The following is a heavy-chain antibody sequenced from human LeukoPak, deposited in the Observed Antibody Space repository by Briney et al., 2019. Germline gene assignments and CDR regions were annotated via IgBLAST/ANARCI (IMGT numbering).Heavy chain of an antibody. D-gene: IGHD2-15*01. CDR3: ARDRVVVVAATYYYYYGMDV. CDR1: GFTFSSYE. V-gene: IGHV3-48*03. Sequence: PGGSLRLSCAASGFTFSSYEMNWVRQAPGKGLEWVSYISSSATTTRYTDSVKGRFTISRDNSKNTLYLQMNSLRAEDTAVYYCARDRVVVVAATYYYYYGMDVWGQGTTVTVSS. CDR2: ISSSATTT. J-gene: IGHJ6*02.